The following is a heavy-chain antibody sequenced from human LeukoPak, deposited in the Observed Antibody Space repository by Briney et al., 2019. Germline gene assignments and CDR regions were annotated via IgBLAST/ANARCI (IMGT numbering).Heavy chain of an antibody. J-gene: IGHJ4*02. CDR3: AREGAAAAADY. CDR1: GFTFSSYG. Sequence: GSLRLSCAASGFTFSSYGMHWVRQAPGKGLGWVAVIWYDGSNKYYADSVKGRFTISRDNSKNTLYLQMNSLRAEDTAVYYCAREGAAAAADYWGQGTLVTVSS. V-gene: IGHV3-33*01. CDR2: IWYDGSNK. D-gene: IGHD6-13*01.